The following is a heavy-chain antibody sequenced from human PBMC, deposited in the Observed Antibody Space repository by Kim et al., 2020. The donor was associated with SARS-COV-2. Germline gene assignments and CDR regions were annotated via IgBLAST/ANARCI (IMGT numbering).Heavy chain of an antibody. V-gene: IGHV3-23*01. CDR3: AKDTPITMIVVVIDAFDI. Sequence: GGSLRLSFAASGFTFSSYAMSWVRQAPGKGLEWVSAISGSGGSTYYADSVKGRFTISRDNSKNTLYLQMNSLRAEDTAVYYCAKDTPITMIVVVIDAFDIWGQGTMVTVSS. D-gene: IGHD3-22*01. J-gene: IGHJ3*02. CDR2: ISGSGGST. CDR1: GFTFSSYA.